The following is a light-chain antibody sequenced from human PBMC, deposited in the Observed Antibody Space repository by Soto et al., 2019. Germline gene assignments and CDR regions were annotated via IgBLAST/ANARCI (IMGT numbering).Light chain of an antibody. Sequence: QSVLTQPASVSGSPGQSVTMSCTGTGSDVGGYNYVSWYQQHPGKAPKLMIYDVSNRPSGVSDRFSGSKSGNTASLTISGLQAEDEADYYCSSYTGYSTLVFGTGTKVTVL. J-gene: IGLJ1*01. CDR2: DVS. CDR1: GSDVGGYNY. V-gene: IGLV2-14*01. CDR3: SSYTGYSTLV.